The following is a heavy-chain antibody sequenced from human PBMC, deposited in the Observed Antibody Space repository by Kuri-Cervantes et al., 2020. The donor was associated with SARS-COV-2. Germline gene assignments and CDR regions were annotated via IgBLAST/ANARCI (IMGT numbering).Heavy chain of an antibody. CDR1: EGSLSGYY. Sequence: SETLSLTCAVYEGSLSGYYWSWIRQPPGKGLEWIGEIHNSGATKYTSSLERRVTISADTSTNQFSLRLSSVTAADTAVYYCAEHFGRAFDIWGQGTMVTVSS. J-gene: IGHJ3*02. CDR3: AEHFGRAFDI. CDR2: IHNSGAT. V-gene: IGHV4-34*01. D-gene: IGHD3-3*02.